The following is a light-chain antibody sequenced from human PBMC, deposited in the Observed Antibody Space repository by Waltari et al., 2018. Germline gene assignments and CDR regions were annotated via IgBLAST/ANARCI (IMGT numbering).Light chain of an antibody. Sequence: DIVMTQSPDSLAVSLGERATINCKSSQSVLYSSHNKNYLAWYQQKPGQPPNLLIYWASTRESGVPDHVSGSGYGTDFTLTISSLQAEDVAVYYCQQYYSSPPTFGQGTKVEIK. V-gene: IGKV4-1*01. J-gene: IGKJ1*01. CDR3: QQYYSSPPT. CDR2: WAS. CDR1: QSVLYSSHNKNY.